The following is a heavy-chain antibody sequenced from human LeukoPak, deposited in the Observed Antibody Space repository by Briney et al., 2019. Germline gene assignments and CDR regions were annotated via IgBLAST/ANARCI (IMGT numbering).Heavy chain of an antibody. CDR3: AMGPYYYDSSGYYSSYYFDY. Sequence: GESLQISCKGSGYSFTSYWIGWGRPMPGKGVEWMGIIYPGDSDTRYSASFQGQVTISAANSLSPAYLQWSSLKASDTAMYYCAMGPYYYDSSGYYSSYYFDYWGQGTLVTVSS. CDR1: GYSFTSYW. D-gene: IGHD3-22*01. J-gene: IGHJ4*02. V-gene: IGHV5-51*01. CDR2: IYPGDSDT.